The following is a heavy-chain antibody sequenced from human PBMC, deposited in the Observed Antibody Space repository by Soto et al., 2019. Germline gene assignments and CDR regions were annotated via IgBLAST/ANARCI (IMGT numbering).Heavy chain of an antibody. V-gene: IGHV1-69*13. Sequence: SVKVSCKASGGPFSSYAISWVRQAPGQGLEWMGGIIPIFGTANYAQKFQGRVTITADESTSTAYMELSSLRSEHTAVYYCARRTNYYSYYGMDVWGQVTTVAASS. CDR3: ARRTNYYSYYGMDV. J-gene: IGHJ6*02. CDR1: GGPFSSYA. CDR2: IIPIFGTA.